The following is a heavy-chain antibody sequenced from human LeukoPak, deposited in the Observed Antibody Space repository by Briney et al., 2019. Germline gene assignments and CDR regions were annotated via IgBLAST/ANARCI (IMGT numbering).Heavy chain of an antibody. CDR3: ASLSRDGYNNFDY. CDR2: IIPIFGTA. Sequence: SVKVSCKASGGTFSSYAISWVRQAPGQGLEWMGGIIPIFGTANYAQKFQGRVTITTDESTSTASMELSRLRSEDTAVYYSASLSRDGYNNFDYWGQGTLVTVSS. D-gene: IGHD5-24*01. J-gene: IGHJ4*02. CDR1: GGTFSSYA. V-gene: IGHV1-69*05.